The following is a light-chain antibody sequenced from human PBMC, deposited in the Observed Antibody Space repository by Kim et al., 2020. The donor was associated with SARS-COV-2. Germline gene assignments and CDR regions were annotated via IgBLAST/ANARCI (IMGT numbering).Light chain of an antibody. J-gene: IGKJ1*01. CDR1: QSVSSL. CDR3: KQYNTSPRT. V-gene: IGKV1-5*01. Sequence: ASIGDRVTITCRDSQSVSSLLAWYQQKPGQAPNLLSYDAASLKSGVPSRFSGRGSGTEFTLTIRRLQPDDFATYYCKQYNTSPRTFGQGTKVDIK. CDR2: DAA.